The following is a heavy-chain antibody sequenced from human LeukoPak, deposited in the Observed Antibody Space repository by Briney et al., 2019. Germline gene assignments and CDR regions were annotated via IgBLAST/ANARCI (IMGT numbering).Heavy chain of an antibody. CDR2: IYYSGST. CDR3: AREGDFYYYDSSGYYSPGAFDI. Sequence: SETLSLTCTVSGGSISSYYWSWIRQPPGKGLEWIGHIYYSGSTNYNPSLKSRVTISVDTSKNQFSLKLSSVTAADTAVYYCAREGDFYYYDSSGYYSPGAFDIWGQGTMVTVSS. CDR1: GGSISSYY. V-gene: IGHV4-59*01. J-gene: IGHJ3*02. D-gene: IGHD3-22*01.